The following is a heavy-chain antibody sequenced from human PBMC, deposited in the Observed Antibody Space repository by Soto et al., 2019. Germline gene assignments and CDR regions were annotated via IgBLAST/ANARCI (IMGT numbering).Heavy chain of an antibody. CDR1: GFTFSSYA. V-gene: IGHV3-30-3*01. CDR2: ISYDGSNK. Sequence: GGSLRLSCAASGFTFSSYAMHWVRQAPGKGLERVAVISYDGSNKCYAESVKGRFTISRDNSKNTLSLQMNSLRAEDTAVYYCARRTTAPSPDYYYGMDVWGQGTTVTVSS. CDR3: ARRTTAPSPDYYYGMDV. J-gene: IGHJ6*02. D-gene: IGHD4-4*01.